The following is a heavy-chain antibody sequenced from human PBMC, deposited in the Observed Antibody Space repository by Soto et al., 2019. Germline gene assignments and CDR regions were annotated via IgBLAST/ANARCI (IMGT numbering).Heavy chain of an antibody. D-gene: IGHD3-16*02. J-gene: IGHJ4*02. V-gene: IGHV3-30*18. CDR2: ISYDGSNK. CDR1: GFTFSSYG. Sequence: QVQLVESGGGVVQPGRSLRLSCAASGFTFSSYGMHWVRQAPGKGLEWVAVISYDGSNKYYADSVKGRFTISRDNSKNTLYLQMNSLRAEDTAVYYCAKDPGRYYDYIWGSYRGYFDYWGQGTLVTVSS. CDR3: AKDPGRYYDYIWGSYRGYFDY.